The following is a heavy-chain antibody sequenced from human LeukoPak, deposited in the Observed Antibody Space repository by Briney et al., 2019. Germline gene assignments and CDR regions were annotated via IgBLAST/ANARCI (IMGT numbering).Heavy chain of an antibody. D-gene: IGHD4-17*01. J-gene: IGHJ4*02. CDR3: VRGGSPTVTLEY. CDR2: ISHDGSNK. CDR1: GFTFSTYA. Sequence: GRPLRLSCAASGFTFSTYAMHWVRQAPGKGLEWVAVISHDGSNKYYAESVKGRFTVSRDNSKNTLYLQMSDPTSDDTAVYYCVRGGSPTVTLEYWGQGTLVTVSP. V-gene: IGHV3-30-3*01.